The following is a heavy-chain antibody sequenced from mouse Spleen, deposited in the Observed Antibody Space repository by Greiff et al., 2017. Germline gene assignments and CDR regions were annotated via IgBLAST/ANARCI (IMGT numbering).Heavy chain of an antibody. V-gene: IGHV1-55*01. Sequence: VQLQQPGAELVKPGASVKMSCKASGYTFTSYWITWVKQRPGQGLEWIGDIYPGSGSTNYNEKFKSKATLTVDTSSSTAYMQLSSLTSEDSAVYYGARGGVTDDYDGGVDYWGQGTTLTVSS. J-gene: IGHJ2*01. CDR1: GYTFTSYW. CDR3: ARGGVTDDYDGGVDY. CDR2: IYPGSGST. D-gene: IGHD2-4*01.